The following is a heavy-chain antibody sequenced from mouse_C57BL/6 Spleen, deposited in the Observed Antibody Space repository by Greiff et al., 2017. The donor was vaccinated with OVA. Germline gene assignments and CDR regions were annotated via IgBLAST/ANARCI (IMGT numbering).Heavy chain of an antibody. V-gene: IGHV1-81*01. D-gene: IGHD1-1*01. CDR3: ARGRLYYGSSYDYAMDY. CDR1: GYTFTSYG. Sequence: VHLQQSGAELARPGASVKLSCKASGYTFTSYGISWVKQRTGQGLEWIGEIYPRSGNTYYNEKFKGKATLTADKSSSTAYMELRSLTSEDSAVYFCARGRLYYGSSYDYAMDYWGQGTSVTVSS. J-gene: IGHJ4*01. CDR2: IYPRSGNT.